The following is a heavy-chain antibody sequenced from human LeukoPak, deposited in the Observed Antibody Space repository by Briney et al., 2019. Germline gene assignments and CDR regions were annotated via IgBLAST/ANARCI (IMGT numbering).Heavy chain of an antibody. CDR1: GFTFSSYE. Sequence: GGSLRLSCAASGFTFSSYELYWVRQAPGKGLEWISYISSSSTIIKYADSVRGRFTISRDDARESMYLQMSSLRADDTAIYYCGASRQYVGAFDIWGQGTLVTVSS. V-gene: IGHV3-48*03. CDR3: GASRQYVGAFDI. D-gene: IGHD3-16*01. CDR2: ISSSSTII. J-gene: IGHJ3*02.